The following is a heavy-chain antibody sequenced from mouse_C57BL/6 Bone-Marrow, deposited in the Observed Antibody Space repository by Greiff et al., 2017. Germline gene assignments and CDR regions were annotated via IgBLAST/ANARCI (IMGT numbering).Heavy chain of an antibody. CDR3: ARESNWAYAMDY. J-gene: IGHJ4*01. CDR1: GYTFTSYG. V-gene: IGHV1-81*01. CDR2: IYPRSGNT. Sequence: QVQLKESGAELARPGASVKLSCKASGYTFTSYGISWVKQRTGQGLEWIGEIYPRSGNTYYNEKFKGKATLTADKSSSTAYMELRSLTSEDSAVYFCARESNWAYAMDYWGQGTSVTVSS. D-gene: IGHD4-1*01.